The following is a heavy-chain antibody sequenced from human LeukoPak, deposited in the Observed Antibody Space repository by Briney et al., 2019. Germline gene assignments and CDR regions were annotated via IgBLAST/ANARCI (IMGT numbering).Heavy chain of an antibody. D-gene: IGHD3-16*01. CDR2: INWNGGST. V-gene: IGHV3-20*04. Sequence: GGSLRLSCAASGFTFYDYSMSWVRLAPGKGLEWVSGINWNGGSTGYADSVKGRFTISRDNAKNSLYLQMNSLRAEDTALYYCARDVDYDYVWGSYYFDYWGQGTLVTVSS. J-gene: IGHJ4*02. CDR3: ARDVDYDYVWGSYYFDY. CDR1: GFTFYDYS.